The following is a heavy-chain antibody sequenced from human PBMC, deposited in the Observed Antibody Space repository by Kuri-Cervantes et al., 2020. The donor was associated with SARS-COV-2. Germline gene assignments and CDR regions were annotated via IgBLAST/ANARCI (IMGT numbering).Heavy chain of an antibody. D-gene: IGHD2-21*01. CDR2: ISSSSSYI. Sequence: GESLKIPWAASGFTFSSYSMNWVRQAPGKGLEWVSSISSSSSYIYYADSVKGRFTISRDNAKNSLYLQMNSLRAEDTAVYYCARGGIVAEIDYWGQGTLVTVSS. V-gene: IGHV3-21*01. J-gene: IGHJ4*02. CDR3: ARGGIVAEIDY. CDR1: GFTFSSYS.